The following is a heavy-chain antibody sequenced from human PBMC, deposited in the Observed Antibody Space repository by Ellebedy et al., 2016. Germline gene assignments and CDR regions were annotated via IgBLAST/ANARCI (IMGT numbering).Heavy chain of an antibody. CDR3: ARESRDGYNLDY. J-gene: IGHJ4*02. CDR2: IIPIFGTA. Sequence: SVKVSXXASGYTFTSYGISWVRQAPGQGLEWMGGIIPIFGTANYAQKFQGRITITADESTSTAYMELSSLRSEDTAVYYCARESRDGYNLDYWGQGTLVTGSS. CDR1: GYTFTSYG. D-gene: IGHD5-24*01. V-gene: IGHV1-69*13.